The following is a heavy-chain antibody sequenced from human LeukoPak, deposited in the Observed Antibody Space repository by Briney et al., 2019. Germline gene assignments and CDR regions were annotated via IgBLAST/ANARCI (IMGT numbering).Heavy chain of an antibody. CDR1: GFTFSSYA. D-gene: IGHD6-13*01. CDR2: ISCDGSNK. V-gene: IGHV3-30*04. Sequence: GGSLRLSCAASGFTFSSYAMHWVRQAPGKGLEWVAVISCDGSNKYYADSVKGRFTISRDNSKNTLYLQMNSLRAEDTAVYYCARDTDSSSWYYFDYWGQGTLVTVSS. J-gene: IGHJ4*02. CDR3: ARDTDSSSWYYFDY.